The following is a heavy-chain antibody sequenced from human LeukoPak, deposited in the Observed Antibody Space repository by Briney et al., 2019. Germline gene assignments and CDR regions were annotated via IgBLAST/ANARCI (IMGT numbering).Heavy chain of an antibody. D-gene: IGHD5-24*01. CDR2: IYYSGST. CDR3: ARLNMATITSFDY. V-gene: IGHV4-59*08. J-gene: IGHJ4*02. Sequence: PSETLSLTCTVSGGSISSYYWSWIRQPPGKGLEWIGYIYYSGSTNYNPSLKSRVTISVDTSKNQFSLKLSSVTAADTAVYYCARLNMATITSFDYWGQGTLVTVSS. CDR1: GGSISSYY.